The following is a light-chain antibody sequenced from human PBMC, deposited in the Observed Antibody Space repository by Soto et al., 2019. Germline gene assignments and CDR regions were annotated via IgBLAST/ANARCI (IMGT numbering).Light chain of an antibody. CDR3: QSYDSNNVV. Sequence: NFMLTQPHSVSESPGKTVTISCTRSSGNIASNYVQWHQQRPSSAPITVIYEDDQRPSGVPDRFSGSIDRSSNSASLTVSGLETEDEADYYCQSYDSNNVVFGGGTQLTVL. CDR1: SGNIASNY. J-gene: IGLJ2*01. CDR2: EDD. V-gene: IGLV6-57*04.